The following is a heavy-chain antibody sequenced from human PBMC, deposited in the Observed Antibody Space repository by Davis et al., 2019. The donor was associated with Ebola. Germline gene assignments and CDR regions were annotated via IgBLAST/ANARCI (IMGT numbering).Heavy chain of an antibody. CDR2: IYYSRST. J-gene: IGHJ3*02. CDR3: ARDNDLGAFHI. V-gene: IGHV4-31*03. D-gene: IGHD3-3*01. CDR1: RGSISSGGYY. Sequence: SETLSLTCTVSRGSISSGGYYWRWIRQHPGKGLEWIGYIYYSRSTYYYPSLRSRVTISVDTSKNQFSLKLSSVNAADTAVYYCARDNDLGAFHIWGQGTMVTVSS.